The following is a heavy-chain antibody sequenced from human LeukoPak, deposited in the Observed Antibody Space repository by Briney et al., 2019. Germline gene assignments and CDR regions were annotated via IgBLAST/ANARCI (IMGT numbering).Heavy chain of an antibody. Sequence: GESLKISCKGSGYSFTSYWIGWVRQMPGKGLEWMGIIYPGDSDTRYSPSFQGQVTISADKSISDAYLQWSSLKASDTAMYYCARGTGVRYCSNGVCYTSDYWGQGTLVTISS. J-gene: IGHJ4*02. CDR3: ARGTGVRYCSNGVCYTSDY. D-gene: IGHD2-8*01. CDR2: IYPGDSDT. V-gene: IGHV5-51*01. CDR1: GYSFTSYW.